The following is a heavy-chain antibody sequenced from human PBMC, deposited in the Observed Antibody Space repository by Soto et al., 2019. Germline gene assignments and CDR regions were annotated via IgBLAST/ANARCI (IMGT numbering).Heavy chain of an antibody. Sequence: EVQLVESGGGLVQPGGSLRLSCAASRFTFSSYWMHWVRQAPGKGLVWVSRINSDGSSTIYADSVKGRFTISRDNAKNTLYLQMNSLRAEDTAVYYCALVVVAATLDYWGQGTLVTVSS. CDR2: INSDGSST. CDR3: ALVVVAATLDY. CDR1: RFTFSSYW. J-gene: IGHJ4*02. D-gene: IGHD2-15*01. V-gene: IGHV3-74*01.